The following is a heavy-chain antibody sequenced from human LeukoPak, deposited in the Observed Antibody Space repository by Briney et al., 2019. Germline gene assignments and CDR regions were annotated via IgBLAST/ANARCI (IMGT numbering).Heavy chain of an antibody. CDR3: AREHCGADCYYGLNAFDI. CDR2: INPNSGGT. CDR1: GYTFTGYY. J-gene: IGHJ3*02. D-gene: IGHD2-21*02. Sequence: ASVKVSCKASGYTFTGYYMHWVRQAPGQGLEWMGWINPNSGGTNYAQKFQGRVTMTRDTSISTAYMELSRLTSDDTAVYYCAREHCGADCYYGLNAFDIWGQGTMVTVSS. V-gene: IGHV1-2*02.